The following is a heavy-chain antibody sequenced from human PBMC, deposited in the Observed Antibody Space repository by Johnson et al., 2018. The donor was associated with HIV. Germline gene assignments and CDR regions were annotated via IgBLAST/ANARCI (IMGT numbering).Heavy chain of an antibody. D-gene: IGHD5-12*01. Sequence: EVQLVESGGGLVQPGRSLRLSCTASGFTFSSYEINWVRQAPGKGLEWVAYISASGSTRGPTEYYSGSLRGRFTISRDNAKNSVYLQMNSLQAEDTAVYYCARERRSDYDYDAFDIWGQGTMVTVSS. V-gene: IGHV3-48*03. CDR2: ISASGSTRGPTE. CDR3: ARERRSDYDYDAFDI. J-gene: IGHJ3*02. CDR1: GFTFSSYE.